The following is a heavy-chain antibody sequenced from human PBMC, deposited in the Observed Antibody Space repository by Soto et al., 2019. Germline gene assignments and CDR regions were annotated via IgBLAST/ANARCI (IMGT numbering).Heavy chain of an antibody. V-gene: IGHV1-18*01. CDR3: ARPFGDYGDYAWSLRY. CDR1: GYTFSGYA. J-gene: IGHJ4*02. CDR2: INAHNGNT. Sequence: QVQLVQSGAEVKKPGASVKVSCKASGYTFSGYAMGWVRQAPGQGLEGMGWINAHNGNTDYAQKFQGRVTMTTDTSTSTAYMELRSLTSDDTAVYYCARPFGDYGDYAWSLRYWGQGTLVTVSS. D-gene: IGHD4-17*01.